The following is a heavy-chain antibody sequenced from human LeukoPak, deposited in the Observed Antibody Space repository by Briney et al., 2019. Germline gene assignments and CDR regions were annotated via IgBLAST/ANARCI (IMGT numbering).Heavy chain of an antibody. V-gene: IGHV5-51*01. D-gene: IGHD6-13*01. Sequence: GESLKIPCKGSGYTFTSYWIGWVRQMPGKGLEWMGIIYPGDSDTRYSPSFQGQVTISADKSISTAYLQWSSPKASDTAMYYCAREYVGSWEDYWGQGTLVTVSS. CDR1: GYTFTSYW. J-gene: IGHJ4*02. CDR3: AREYVGSWEDY. CDR2: IYPGDSDT.